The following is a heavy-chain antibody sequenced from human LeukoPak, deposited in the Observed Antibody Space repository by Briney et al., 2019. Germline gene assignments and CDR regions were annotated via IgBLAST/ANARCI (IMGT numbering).Heavy chain of an antibody. V-gene: IGHV3-53*01. CDR1: GFIVSSSY. D-gene: IGHD6-19*01. CDR2: IYTGGNT. CDR3: ASPSSGQSFDI. J-gene: IGHJ3*02. Sequence: PGGSLRLSCAASGFIVSSSYMNWVRQAPGKGLEWVSVIYTGGNTYYADSVKGRFTISRDNSKNTLYLQMHSLSAEDTAVYYCASPSSGQSFDIWGQGTMVTVSS.